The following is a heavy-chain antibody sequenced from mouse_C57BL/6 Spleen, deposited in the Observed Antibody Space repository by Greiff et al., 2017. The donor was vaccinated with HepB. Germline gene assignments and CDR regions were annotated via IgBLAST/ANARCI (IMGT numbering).Heavy chain of an antibody. V-gene: IGHV1-76*01. CDR3: AREGGNYEAAMDY. J-gene: IGHJ4*01. Sequence: QVQLQQSGAELVRPGASVKLSCKASGYTFTDYYINWVKQRPGQGLEWIARIYPGSGNTYYNEKFKGKATLTAEKSSSTAYMQLSSLTSEDSAVYFCAREGGNYEAAMDYWGQGTSVTVSS. CDR1: GYTFTDYY. CDR2: IYPGSGNT. D-gene: IGHD2-1*01.